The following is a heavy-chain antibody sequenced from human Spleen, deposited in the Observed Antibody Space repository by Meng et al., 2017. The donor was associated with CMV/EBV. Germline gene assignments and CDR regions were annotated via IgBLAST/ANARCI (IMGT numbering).Heavy chain of an antibody. V-gene: IGHV3-11*01. D-gene: IGHD1-1*01. CDR3: AKDTAYTTSGLDY. CDR1: GFTFSDYY. CDR2: ISSSGSTI. Sequence: GESLKISCAASGFTFSDYYMSWIRQAPGKGLEWVSYISSSGSTIYYADSVKGRFTISRDNAKNSPYLQMNSLRAEDTAVYYCAKDTAYTTSGLDYWGQGTLVTVSS. J-gene: IGHJ4*02.